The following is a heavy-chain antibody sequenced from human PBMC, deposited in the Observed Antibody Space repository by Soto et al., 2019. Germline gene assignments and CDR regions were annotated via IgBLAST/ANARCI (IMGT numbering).Heavy chain of an antibody. Sequence: GGSLRLSCAASGFTFSSYAMSWVRQAPGKGLEWVSGISGSGDSTYYADSVKGRFTISRDNSKNTLYLQMNSLRAEDTAVYYCANEPSSGWPYFDYWGQGTLVTVSS. CDR2: ISGSGDST. D-gene: IGHD6-19*01. V-gene: IGHV3-23*01. J-gene: IGHJ4*02. CDR1: GFTFSSYA. CDR3: ANEPSSGWPYFDY.